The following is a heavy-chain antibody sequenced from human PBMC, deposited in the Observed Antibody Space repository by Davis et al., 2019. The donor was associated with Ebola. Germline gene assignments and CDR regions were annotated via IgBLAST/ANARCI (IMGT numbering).Heavy chain of an antibody. CDR3: AKGSFRSSSWTYYYYYYGMDV. J-gene: IGHJ6*02. Sequence: GESLKISCAASGFTFSSYGMHWVRQAPGKGLEWVAVISYDGSNKYYADSVKGRFTISRDNSKNTLYLQMNSLRAEDTAVYYCAKGSFRSSSWTYYYYYYGMDVWGQGTTVTVSS. V-gene: IGHV3-30*18. D-gene: IGHD6-13*01. CDR1: GFTFSSYG. CDR2: ISYDGSNK.